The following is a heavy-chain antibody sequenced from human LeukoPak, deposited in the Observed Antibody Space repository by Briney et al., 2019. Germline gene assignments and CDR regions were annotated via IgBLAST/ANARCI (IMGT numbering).Heavy chain of an antibody. D-gene: IGHD4-17*01. J-gene: IGHJ2*01. V-gene: IGHV4-4*07. CDR1: GASITNYY. CDR3: ASLTYGDYVPWYFDL. CDR2: IYGTGTT. Sequence: SETLSLTCTVSGASITNYYWSWIRQPAGKGLQWLGRIYGTGTTTYNPSLKSRVTMSVDTSKNQFSLKLISVTAADTAVYYCASLTYGDYVPWYFDLWGRGTLVTVSS.